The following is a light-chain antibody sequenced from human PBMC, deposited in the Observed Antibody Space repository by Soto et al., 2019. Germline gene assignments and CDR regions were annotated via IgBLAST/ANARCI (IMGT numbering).Light chain of an antibody. J-gene: IGLJ1*01. CDR3: QSYASSLSGFYV. Sequence: QSVLTQPPSVSGAPGQRVTISCTGSSSNIGAGYDVHWYQQLPGTAPKLLIYGNSNRPSGVPDRFSGSKSGTSASLAITGLQAEDEAYSYCQSYASSLSGFYVFGTGTKLTVL. V-gene: IGLV1-40*01. CDR1: SSNIGAGYD. CDR2: GNS.